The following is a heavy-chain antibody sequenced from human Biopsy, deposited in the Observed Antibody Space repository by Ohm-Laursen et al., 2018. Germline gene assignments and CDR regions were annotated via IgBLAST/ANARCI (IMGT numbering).Heavy chain of an antibody. CDR3: AADINVWNVNY. D-gene: IGHD1-1*01. CDR2: FAPENGKT. V-gene: IGHV1-24*01. J-gene: IGHJ4*02. Sequence: GASVKVSCKASGYTFTGYYLHWVRQVPGKGLEWMGGFAPENGKTVYAQNFQARVSLTEDTSTDTAYMELRSLRSEDTAVYYCAADINVWNVNYWGQGTQVTVSS. CDR1: GYTFTGYY.